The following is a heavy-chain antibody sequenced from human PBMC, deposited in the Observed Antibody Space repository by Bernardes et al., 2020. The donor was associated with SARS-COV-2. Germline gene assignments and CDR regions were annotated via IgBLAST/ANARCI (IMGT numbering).Heavy chain of an antibody. D-gene: IGHD4-17*01. CDR2: VSSSGGST. J-gene: IGHJ6*02. CDR3: AKCRYGDPYYYGIEV. Sequence: GGSLRLSCAASGLTFSSYAMTWVRQAPGKGLEWVSDVSSSGGSTNYADSVKGRFIISRDNSKDTLYLQMNSLRAEDTAVYYCAKCRYGDPYYYGIEVWGQGTTVTVSS. CDR1: GLTFSSYA. V-gene: IGHV3-23*01.